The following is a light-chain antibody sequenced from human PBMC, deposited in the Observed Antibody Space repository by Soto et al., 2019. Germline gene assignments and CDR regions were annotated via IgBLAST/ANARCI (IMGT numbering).Light chain of an antibody. Sequence: QSVLTQPPSAYGTPGQWVAISCSGSSYNNGSKTIHWYQQFPVTAPKLLIYSTNQRPSGVPARISGSTSGTSASLAISGLESEDEADYYCAAWDDSLNGPAVFGGGTKLTVL. CDR2: STN. J-gene: IGLJ2*01. V-gene: IGLV1-44*01. CDR1: SYNNGSKT. CDR3: AAWDDSLNGPAV.